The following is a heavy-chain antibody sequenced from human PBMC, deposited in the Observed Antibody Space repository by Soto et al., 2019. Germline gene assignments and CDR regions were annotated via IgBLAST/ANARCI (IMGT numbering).Heavy chain of an antibody. CDR2: ISGSGLST. CDR1: GFTFSSYA. D-gene: IGHD4-17*01. Sequence: GSLRLSCAASGFTFSSYAMSWVRQAPGKGLEWVSGISGSGLSTNYADSVKGRFTISRDNSKNTLYLQMNSLRAEDTAVYYCAKMTTRSFDYWGQGTLVTVSS. V-gene: IGHV3-23*01. J-gene: IGHJ4*02. CDR3: AKMTTRSFDY.